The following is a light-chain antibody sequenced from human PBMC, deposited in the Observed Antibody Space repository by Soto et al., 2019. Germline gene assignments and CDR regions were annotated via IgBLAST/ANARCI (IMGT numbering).Light chain of an antibody. CDR2: EVR. CDR3: HSYDNALGGSEI. CDR1: MRDVGAYNL. Sequence: QSVLTQPASVSGSAGQSITISCSGTMRDVGAYNLVSWYQQHPGTAPKLIIYEVRNRPSGISSRFSGSRSGNTASLTISGLQSEDEADYYCHSYDNALGGSEIFGGGTKLTVL. V-gene: IGLV2-14*01. J-gene: IGLJ2*01.